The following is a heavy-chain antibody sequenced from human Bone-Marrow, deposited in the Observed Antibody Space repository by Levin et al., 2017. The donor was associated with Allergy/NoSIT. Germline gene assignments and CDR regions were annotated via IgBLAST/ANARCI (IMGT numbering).Heavy chain of an antibody. CDR3: ARHKDYGGNGYYYYGMDV. D-gene: IGHD4-23*01. J-gene: IGHJ6*02. CDR2: VSWNSGTI. CDR1: GFTFTDYA. V-gene: IGHV3-9*01. Sequence: SLKISCAASGFTFTDYAIHWIRQAPGRGLEWVSGVSWNSGTIGYADSVKGGFTISRDNAKNSLYLQMNSLRTEDTALYFCARHKDYGGNGYYYYGMDVWGQGTTVTVSS.